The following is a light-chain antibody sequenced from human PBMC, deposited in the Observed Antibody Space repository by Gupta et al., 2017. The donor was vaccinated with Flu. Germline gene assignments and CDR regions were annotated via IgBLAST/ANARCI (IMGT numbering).Light chain of an antibody. CDR2: EVS. J-gene: IGKJ1*01. CDR3: LQGTHLWT. CDR1: QSLLHSSGTTY. V-gene: IGKV2-29*01. Sequence: DIVMTQTPLSLSVTPGQPASISCRSSQSLLHSSGTTYLFWYLQKPAQPPQLLIYEVSKRFSGVPDRFSGSGSGTDFTLKISRVEAEDVGVYYCLQGTHLWTFGQGTRVDIK.